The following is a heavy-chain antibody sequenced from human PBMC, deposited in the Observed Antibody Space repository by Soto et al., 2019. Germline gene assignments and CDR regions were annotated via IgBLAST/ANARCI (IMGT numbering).Heavy chain of an antibody. CDR2: ISSSSTFK. J-gene: IGHJ4*02. CDR1: GFTFSNYN. V-gene: IGHV3-21*02. Sequence: EVQLVESGGGLVKPGGSLRLSCAASGFTFSNYNMHWFRQAPGKGLEWVSSISSSSTFKNYADSVKGRFTISRDNDKNSVYLHMSSLGAEDTAVYYCARDPPLSMIVVVGVDDFWGQGTLVTVSS. CDR3: ARDPPLSMIVVVGVDDF. D-gene: IGHD3-22*01.